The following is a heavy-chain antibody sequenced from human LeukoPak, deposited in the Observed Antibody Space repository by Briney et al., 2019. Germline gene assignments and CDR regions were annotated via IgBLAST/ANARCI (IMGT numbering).Heavy chain of an antibody. CDR3: ARAIGSYYYFDY. D-gene: IGHD1-26*01. J-gene: IGHJ4*02. Sequence: SETLSLTCTVSGGSISSYYWSWIRQPPGKGLEWIGYIYYSGSTNYNPSLKSRVTISVDTSKNQFSLKLSSVTAADTAVYYCARAIGSYYYFDYWGQGTLVTVSS. V-gene: IGHV4-59*01. CDR2: IYYSGST. CDR1: GGSISSYY.